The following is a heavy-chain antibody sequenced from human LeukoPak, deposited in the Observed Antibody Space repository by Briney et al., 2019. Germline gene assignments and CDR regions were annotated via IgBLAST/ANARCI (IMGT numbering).Heavy chain of an antibody. J-gene: IGHJ4*02. V-gene: IGHV3-48*01. CDR2: ISSFSGTI. CDR3: ARDQGGVGY. Sequence: PSETLSLTCSVSGYSISGGYYWGWVRQAPGKGLEWVSYISSFSGTINYADSVKGRFTISRDNAKNSLYLQMNSLRAEDTAVYYCARDQGGVGYWGQGTLVTVSS. D-gene: IGHD3-16*01. CDR1: GYSISGGYY.